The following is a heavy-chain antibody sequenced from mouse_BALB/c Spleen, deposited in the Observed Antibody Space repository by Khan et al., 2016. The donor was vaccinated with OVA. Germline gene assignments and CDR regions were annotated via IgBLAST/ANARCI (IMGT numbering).Heavy chain of an antibody. CDR1: GYSITSGSG. CDR3: ARTARIKY. Sequence: EVQLQESGPGLVKPSQSLSLTCTVTGYSITSGSGWNWIRQFPGNKLEWMGYISYSGCTNYNPSLKNRTSITPDTSQNQFFLQLNSVTTEDTATYYCARTARIKYWGQGTTLTVSS. V-gene: IGHV3-1*02. J-gene: IGHJ2*01. D-gene: IGHD1-2*01. CDR2: ISYSGCT.